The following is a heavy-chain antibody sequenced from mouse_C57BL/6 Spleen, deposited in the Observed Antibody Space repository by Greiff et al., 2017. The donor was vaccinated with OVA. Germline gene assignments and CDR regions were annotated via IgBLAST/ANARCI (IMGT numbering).Heavy chain of an antibody. V-gene: IGHV2-2*01. CDR3: ARLITTVASYAMDY. Sequence: VKLMESGPGLVQPSQSLSITCTVSGFSLTSYGVHWVRQSPGKGLEWLGVIWSGGSTDYNAAFISRLSISKDNSKSQVFFKMNSLQADDTAIYYCARLITTVASYAMDYWGQGTSVTVSS. J-gene: IGHJ4*01. CDR1: GFSLTSYG. CDR2: IWSGGST. D-gene: IGHD1-1*01.